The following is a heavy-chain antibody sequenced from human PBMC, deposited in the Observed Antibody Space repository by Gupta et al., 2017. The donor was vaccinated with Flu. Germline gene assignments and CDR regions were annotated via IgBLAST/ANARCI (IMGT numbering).Heavy chain of an antibody. J-gene: IGHJ4*02. V-gene: IGHV3-9*01. CDR2: ITWNSGDI. D-gene: IGHD5-12*01. CDR3: AKAGYSSTYYIDY. Sequence: EVQLVEAGGGLVQPGRPLRLSCAASGLNFDDYAMHWVRQAPGKGLEWVSGITWNSGDIGYADSVKGRFTISRDNAKNSLYLQMNSLRPEDTAFYYCAKAGYSSTYYIDYWGRGTLVTVSS. CDR1: GLNFDDYA.